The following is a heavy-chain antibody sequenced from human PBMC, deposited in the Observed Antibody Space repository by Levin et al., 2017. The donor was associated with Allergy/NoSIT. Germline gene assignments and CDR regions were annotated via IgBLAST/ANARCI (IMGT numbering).Heavy chain of an antibody. CDR2: ITSNGNNI. J-gene: IGHJ4*02. CDR3: ARAAVAD. V-gene: IGHV3-30*03. Sequence: GGSLRLSCTASGFTFATYGMHWVRQAPGKGLDWVALITSNGNNIYYADSVKGRFTISRDDYKNTLYLQMNSLRPEDTAVYYCARAAVADWGQGTLVTFSS. CDR1: GFTFATYG.